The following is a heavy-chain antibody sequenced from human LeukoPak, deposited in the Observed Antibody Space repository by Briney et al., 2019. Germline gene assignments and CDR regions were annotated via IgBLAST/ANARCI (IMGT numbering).Heavy chain of an antibody. V-gene: IGHV3-21*01. CDR1: GFTFSTYS. CDR3: VRGGYRGFDYEY. D-gene: IGHD5-12*01. J-gene: IGHJ4*03. CDR2: ISPDSNYK. Sequence: GGSLRLSCAASGFTFSTYSMNWFRLAPGKGLEWVSSISPDSNYKYYVDSVKGRFTISRDNAKKSLYLQMNSLRAEDTAVYYCVRGGYRGFDYEYWGQGTWVSVSS.